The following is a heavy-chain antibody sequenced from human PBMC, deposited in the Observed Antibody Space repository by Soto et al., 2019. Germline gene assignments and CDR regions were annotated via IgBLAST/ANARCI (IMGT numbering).Heavy chain of an antibody. CDR3: ARVYYYDSSGYYNVYYYYGMDV. CDR2: IIPIFGTA. Sequence: QVQLVQSGAEVKKPGSSVKGSCKASGGTFISYAISWVRQAPGQWLEWMGGIIPIFGTANYAQKFQGRVTITADESTSTAYMELSSLRSADTAVYYCARVYYYDSSGYYNVYYYYGMDVWGQGTTVTVSS. CDR1: GGTFISYA. V-gene: IGHV1-69*01. D-gene: IGHD3-22*01. J-gene: IGHJ6*02.